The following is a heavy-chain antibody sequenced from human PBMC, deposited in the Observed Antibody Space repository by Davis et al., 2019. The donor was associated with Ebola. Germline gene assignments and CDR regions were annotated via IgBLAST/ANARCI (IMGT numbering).Heavy chain of an antibody. Sequence: ESLKIPCAASGFTFSGSAMHWVRQASGKGLEWVGRIRSKANSYATAYAASVKGRFTISRDDSKNTAYLQMNSLKTEDTAVYYCTSTTVTTQYWGQGTLVTVSS. J-gene: IGHJ4*02. D-gene: IGHD4-17*01. V-gene: IGHV3-73*01. CDR3: TSTTVTTQY. CDR2: IRSKANSYAT. CDR1: GFTFSGSA.